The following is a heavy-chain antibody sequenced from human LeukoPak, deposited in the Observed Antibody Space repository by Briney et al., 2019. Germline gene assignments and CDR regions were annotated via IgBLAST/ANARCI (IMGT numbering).Heavy chain of an antibody. J-gene: IGHJ4*02. Sequence: ASVKVSCKASGYTFTNYHMHWVRQAPGQGLEWMGRIYPSSGGTNYAQKFQGRFTLTTDTSINTAYMELSRLRSDDTAVYYCARDLPFEDWGQGTLVTVSS. CDR1: GYTFTNYH. V-gene: IGHV1-2*06. D-gene: IGHD2/OR15-2a*01. CDR3: ARDLPFED. CDR2: IYPSSGGT.